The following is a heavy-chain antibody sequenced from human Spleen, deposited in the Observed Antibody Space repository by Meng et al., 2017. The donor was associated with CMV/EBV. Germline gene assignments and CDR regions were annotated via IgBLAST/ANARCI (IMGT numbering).Heavy chain of an antibody. CDR3: AREKAAIVYYYYYGMDV. J-gene: IGHJ6*02. CDR1: GYTFTGYY. CDR2: ISPNSGDT. V-gene: IGHV1-2*02. D-gene: IGHD2-2*01. Sequence: ASVKVSCKASGYTFTGYYMHWVRQAPGQGLEWMGWISPNSGDTNYAQKFQGRVTMTRDTSISTAYMGLSRLRSDDTAVYYCAREKAAIVYYYYYGMDVWGQGTTVTVSS.